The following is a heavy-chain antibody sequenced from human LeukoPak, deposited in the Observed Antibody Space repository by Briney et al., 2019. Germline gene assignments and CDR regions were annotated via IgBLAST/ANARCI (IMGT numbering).Heavy chain of an antibody. J-gene: IGHJ5*02. CDR2: ISAYNGNT. D-gene: IGHD2-2*02. CDR3: ARDRGGYCSSTSCYTSTGWFDP. V-gene: IGHV1-18*01. CDR1: GGTFSSYA. Sequence: ASVKVSCKASGGTFSSYAISWVRKAPGQGLEWMGWISAYNGNTNYAQKLQGRVTMTTDTSTSTAYMELRSLRSDDTAVYYCARDRGGYCSSTSCYTSTGWFDPWGQGTLVTVSS.